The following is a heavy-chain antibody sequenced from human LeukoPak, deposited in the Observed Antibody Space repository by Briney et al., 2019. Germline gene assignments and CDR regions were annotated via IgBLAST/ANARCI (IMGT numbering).Heavy chain of an antibody. Sequence: GASVKVSCKASGYTFTGHYMHWVRQAPGQGLEWMGWINPNSGGTNYAQKFQGRVTMTRDTSISTAYMELSRLRSDDTAVYYCARDKGGRGYSGYDYLSLGYFDYWGQGTLVTVSS. D-gene: IGHD5-12*01. V-gene: IGHV1-2*02. CDR3: ARDKGGRGYSGYDYLSLGYFDY. CDR2: INPNSGGT. CDR1: GYTFTGHY. J-gene: IGHJ4*02.